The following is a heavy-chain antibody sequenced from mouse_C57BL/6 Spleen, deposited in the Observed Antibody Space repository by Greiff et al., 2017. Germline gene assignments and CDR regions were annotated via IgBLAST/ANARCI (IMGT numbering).Heavy chain of an antibody. V-gene: IGHV1-64*01. CDR1: GYTFTSYW. CDR3: SRSAMDY. Sequence: VPLQQPGAELVKPGASVTLSCKASGYTFTSYWMHWVKQRPGQGLEWIGMIHPNSGSTNYNEKFKSKATLTVDKSSSTAYMQLSSLTSEDSAVYYCSRSAMDYWGQGTSVTVAS. J-gene: IGHJ4*01. CDR2: IHPNSGST.